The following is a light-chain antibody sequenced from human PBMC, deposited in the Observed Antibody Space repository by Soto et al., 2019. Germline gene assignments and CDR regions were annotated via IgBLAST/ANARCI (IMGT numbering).Light chain of an antibody. J-gene: IGLJ2*01. CDR2: EVS. CDR3: SSYTSSDTLA. CDR1: SSDVGGYNY. Sequence: QSALTQPASVSGSPGQSITISCTGTSSDVGGYNYVSWYQQHPGKAPKVMIYEVSNRPSGVSNRFSGSKSGNTASLTISGLQADDEADYYRSSYTSSDTLAFGGGTKLTVL. V-gene: IGLV2-14*01.